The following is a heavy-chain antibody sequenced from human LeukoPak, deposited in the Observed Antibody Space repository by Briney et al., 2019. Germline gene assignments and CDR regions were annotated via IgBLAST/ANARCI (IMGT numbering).Heavy chain of an antibody. CDR2: TYYRSKWHH. D-gene: IGHD2-2*02. V-gene: IGHV6-1*01. Sequence: SQTLSLTCAISGDTISSDIAGWNWIRQSPSRGLEWLGRTYYRSKWHHDYAIYVKGRITINPDTSKNQFSLQLNSVTPDDTAVYYCARLYTNSQALWFDPWGQGTLVIVSS. CDR1: GDTISSDIAG. J-gene: IGHJ5*02. CDR3: ARLYTNSQALWFDP.